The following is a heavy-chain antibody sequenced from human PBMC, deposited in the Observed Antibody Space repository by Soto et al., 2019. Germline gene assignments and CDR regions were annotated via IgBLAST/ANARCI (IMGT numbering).Heavy chain of an antibody. CDR3: ARGRYGEY. CDR2: ISAHNGNT. CDR1: GYTFTSYG. Sequence: QVNLVQSGAEVKKPGASVKVSCKGSGYTFTSYGITWVRQAPGQGFECMGWISAHNGNTDYAQKPQGRVTVTRDTSTSTAYMELRSMRSDDTAVYYCARGRYGEYWGQVALVTVSS. J-gene: IGHJ4*02. V-gene: IGHV1-18*01. D-gene: IGHD3-10*01.